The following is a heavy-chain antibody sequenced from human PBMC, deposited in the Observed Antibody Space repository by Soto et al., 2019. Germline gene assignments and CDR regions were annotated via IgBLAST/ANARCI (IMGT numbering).Heavy chain of an antibody. J-gene: IGHJ3*02. CDR3: ARGLGYYDFWSGHPDAFDI. CDR2: IYYSGST. D-gene: IGHD3-3*01. V-gene: IGHV4-39*07. CDR1: GGSISSSSYY. Sequence: SETLSLTCTVSGGSISSSSYYWGWIRQPPGKGLEWIGSIYYSGSTYYNPSLKSRVTISVDTSKNQFSLKLSSVTAADTAVYYCARGLGYYDFWSGHPDAFDIWGQGTMVTVSS.